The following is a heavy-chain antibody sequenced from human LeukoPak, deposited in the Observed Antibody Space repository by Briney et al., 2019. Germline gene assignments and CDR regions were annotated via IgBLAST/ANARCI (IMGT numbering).Heavy chain of an antibody. V-gene: IGHV3-30*02. CDR2: IRYDGSDK. Sequence: GGSLRLSCATSGFIFSSSGMYWVRQAPGKGLEWVAFIRYDGSDKYYADFVKGRFTISRDNSMKTLFLQMNSLRVEDTAVYYCAKDLGSAVEYFQHWGQGTLVTVSS. CDR3: AKDLGSAVEYFQH. D-gene: IGHD6-19*01. J-gene: IGHJ1*01. CDR1: GFIFSSSG.